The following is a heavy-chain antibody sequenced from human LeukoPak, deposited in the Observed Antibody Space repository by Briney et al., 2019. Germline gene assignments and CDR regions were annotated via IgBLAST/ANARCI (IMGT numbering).Heavy chain of an antibody. V-gene: IGHV4-59*01. Sequence: SETLSLTCTVSGGSISSYYWSWIRQPPGKGLEWIGYIYYGGSTNYNPSLKSRVTISVDTSKNQFSLKLSSVTAADTAVYYCARGDGDYEDYWGQGTLVTVSS. J-gene: IGHJ4*02. CDR1: GGSISSYY. CDR2: IYYGGST. D-gene: IGHD4-17*01. CDR3: ARGDGDYEDY.